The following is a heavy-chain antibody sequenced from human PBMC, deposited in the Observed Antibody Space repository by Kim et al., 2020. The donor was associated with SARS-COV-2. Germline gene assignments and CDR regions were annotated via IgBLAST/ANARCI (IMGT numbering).Heavy chain of an antibody. V-gene: IGHV3-23*01. D-gene: IGHD3-16*02. CDR2: ISDGGRAT. CDR1: GFIMSPYP. CDR3: ARDYLYRGGGV. J-gene: IGHJ6*02. Sequence: GGSLRLSCVASGFIMSPYPMTWVRQSAQRGLEWLSAISDGGRATYYADSVKDRFLISRDDSTNTVFLLLTSLRFDDTAAYYCARDYLYRGGGVWGQGTTVTVSS.